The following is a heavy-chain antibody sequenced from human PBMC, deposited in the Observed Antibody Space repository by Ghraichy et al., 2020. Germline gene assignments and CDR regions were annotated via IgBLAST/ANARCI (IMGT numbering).Heavy chain of an antibody. CDR2: ISYDGSNK. Sequence: GGSLRLSCAASGFTFSSYGMHWVRQAPGKGLEWVAVISYDGSNKYYADSVKGRFTISRDNSKNTLYLQMNSLRAEDTAVYYCAKDVRWSTPFDYWGQGTLVTVSS. CDR1: GFTFSSYG. CDR3: AKDVRWSTPFDY. V-gene: IGHV3-30*18. D-gene: IGHD4-23*01. J-gene: IGHJ4*02.